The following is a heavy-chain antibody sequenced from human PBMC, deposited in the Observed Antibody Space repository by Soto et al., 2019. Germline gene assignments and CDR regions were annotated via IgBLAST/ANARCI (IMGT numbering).Heavy chain of an antibody. J-gene: IGHJ4*02. CDR1: GGSISSGGYS. Sequence: QLQLQESGSGLVKPSQTLSLTCAVSGGSISSGGYSWSWIRQPPGKGLEYIGYIYHSGSTYYNPSLTSRVTISVGRSKNQFSLKLSSVTAADTAVYYCARVRSGWGIDYWGQGTLVTVSS. CDR2: IYHSGST. V-gene: IGHV4-30-2*01. CDR3: ARVRSGWGIDY. D-gene: IGHD6-19*01.